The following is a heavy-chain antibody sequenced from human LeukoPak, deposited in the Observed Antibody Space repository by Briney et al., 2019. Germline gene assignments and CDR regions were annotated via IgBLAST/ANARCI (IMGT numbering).Heavy chain of an antibody. CDR1: GFTFSSYS. CDR2: ISSSSSTI. D-gene: IGHD4-17*01. Sequence: GGSLRLSCAASGFTFSSYSMNWVRQAPGKGLEWVSYISSSSSTIYYADSVKGRFTISRDNAKNSLYLQMNSLRAEDTAVYYCAKEWGDYGDYGDAFDIWGQGTMVTVSS. J-gene: IGHJ3*02. V-gene: IGHV3-48*01. CDR3: AKEWGDYGDYGDAFDI.